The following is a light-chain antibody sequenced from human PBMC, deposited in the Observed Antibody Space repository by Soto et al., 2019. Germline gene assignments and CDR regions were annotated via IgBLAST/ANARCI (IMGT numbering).Light chain of an antibody. CDR3: ETWNSNTRL. Sequence: QPVLTQSSSASASPGSSVKLTCTLSSGHSTYSIAWHQQQPGKAPRFLMKLEPSGAYSKGSGVPGRFSGSSSGADRYLTISDLQSEDEADYYCETWNSNTRLFGEGTKLTVL. J-gene: IGLJ3*02. V-gene: IGLV4-60*03. CDR1: SGHSTYS. CDR2: LEPSGAY.